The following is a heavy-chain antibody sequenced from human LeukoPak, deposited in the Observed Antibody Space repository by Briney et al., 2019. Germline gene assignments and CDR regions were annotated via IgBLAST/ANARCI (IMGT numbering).Heavy chain of an antibody. D-gene: IGHD2-2*02. CDR1: GFTFSSYG. CDR3: ASHTAYYWYFDL. Sequence: GGSLRLSCAASGFTFSSYGMHWVRQAPGKGLEWVAFIRYDGSNKYYADSVKGRFTISRDNSKNTLYLQMNSLRAEDTAVYYCASHTAYYWYFDLWGRGTLVTVSS. J-gene: IGHJ2*01. V-gene: IGHV3-30*02. CDR2: IRYDGSNK.